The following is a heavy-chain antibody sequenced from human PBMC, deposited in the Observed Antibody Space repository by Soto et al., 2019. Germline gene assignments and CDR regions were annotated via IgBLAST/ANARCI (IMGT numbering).Heavy chain of an antibody. J-gene: IGHJ4*02. Sequence: SETLSLTCTVSGGSISSGGYYWSWIRQHPGKGLEWIGYIYYSGSTYYNPSLKSRVTISVDTSKNQFSLKLSSVTAADTAVYYCASLGGYYDILTGYSQPKYYFDYWGQGTLVTVSS. CDR3: ASLGGYYDILTGYSQPKYYFDY. V-gene: IGHV4-31*03. CDR2: IYYSGST. D-gene: IGHD3-9*01. CDR1: GGSISSGGYY.